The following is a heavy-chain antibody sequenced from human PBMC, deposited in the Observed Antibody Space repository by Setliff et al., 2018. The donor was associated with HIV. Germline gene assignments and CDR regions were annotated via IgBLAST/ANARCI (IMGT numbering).Heavy chain of an antibody. CDR2: IYTGGST. D-gene: IGHD3-3*01. Sequence: RLSCAASDLTVSNNYMSWVRQAPGKGLELVSIIYTGGSTFYGDSVKDRFTISRDDSKNTLFLQMSSLRAEDTALYYCTSGVQPGLFDHWGQGTVVTVSS. CDR1: DLTVSNNY. CDR3: TSGVQPGLFDH. V-gene: IGHV3-53*01. J-gene: IGHJ4*02.